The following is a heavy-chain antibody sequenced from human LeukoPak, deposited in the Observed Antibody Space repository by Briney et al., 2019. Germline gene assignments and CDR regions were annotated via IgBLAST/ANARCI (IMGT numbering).Heavy chain of an antibody. CDR2: IYPSGDT. Sequence: PSETLSLTCDFSGGSFSSNYWSWFRQPPGGGLEWIAEIYPSGDTKYNPSLTGRVTISADRSRGHLFLELSSVIAADTAVYYCAASQWWFQNDVWGQGTLVTVSS. V-gene: IGHV4-34*01. CDR3: AASQWWFQNDV. CDR1: GGSFSSNY. D-gene: IGHD2-15*01. J-gene: IGHJ4*02.